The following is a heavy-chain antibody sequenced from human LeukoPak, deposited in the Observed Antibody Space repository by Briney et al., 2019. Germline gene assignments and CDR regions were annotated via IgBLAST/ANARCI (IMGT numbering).Heavy chain of an antibody. CDR1: GGSISSYY. D-gene: IGHD1-20*01. CDR2: IYYTGST. Sequence: SETLSLTCTVSGGSISSYYWSWIRQPPGKGLEWNGYIYYTGSTNYKPSLKSRVAISIETSKNQFSLKLSSVTAADTAVYYCARGVEYNFYFDYWGQGSLVTVSS. J-gene: IGHJ4*02. V-gene: IGHV4-59*01. CDR3: ARGVEYNFYFDY.